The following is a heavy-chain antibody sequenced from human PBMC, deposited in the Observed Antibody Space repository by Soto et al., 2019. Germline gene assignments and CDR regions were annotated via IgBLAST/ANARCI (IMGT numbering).Heavy chain of an antibody. Sequence: QVQLVESGGGLVKPGGSLRLSCAASGFTLSDYYMGWIRQAPGESPEWVSYISSRSTYAKYADSVKGRFTISGDNAKNSLFLQMKSLRAEDTAVYYCARAVADDYVWGSYRYFDCWGQGTLVTVSS. V-gene: IGHV3-11*05. CDR2: ISSRSTYA. CDR3: ARAVADDYVWGSYRYFDC. J-gene: IGHJ4*02. CDR1: GFTLSDYY. D-gene: IGHD3-16*02.